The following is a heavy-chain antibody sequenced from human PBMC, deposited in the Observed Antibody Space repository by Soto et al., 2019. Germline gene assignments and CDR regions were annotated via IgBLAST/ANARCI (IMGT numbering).Heavy chain of an antibody. V-gene: IGHV4-4*02. CDR3: ARGVFYPFDI. CDR2: IDHSGST. Sequence: QVQLQESGPGLVKPSGTLSLTCAVSGVSLSTPNWWAWVRQAPGKGLEWIGEIDHSGSTNYNPSRNSRVTISRDRSQNQFSLKLCSVAAAATAVSYCARGVFYPFDIWGQGTMVTFSS. CDR1: GVSLSTPNW. J-gene: IGHJ3*02. D-gene: IGHD3-9*01.